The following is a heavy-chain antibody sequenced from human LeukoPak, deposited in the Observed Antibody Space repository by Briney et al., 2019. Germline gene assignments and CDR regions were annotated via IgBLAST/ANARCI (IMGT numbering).Heavy chain of an antibody. CDR1: GFMFSSYD. CDR3: AKEDSSGTRPEY. CDR2: IGSSGGNI. D-gene: IGHD3-22*01. Sequence: GGSLRLSCEASGFMFSSYDMSWLRQAPGKGLEWVAGIGSSGGNIKYADSVKGRFTISRDNFRNILYLQMDNLRVEDTAVYHCAKEDSSGTRPEYWGRGSLVAVSS. J-gene: IGHJ4*02. V-gene: IGHV3-23*01.